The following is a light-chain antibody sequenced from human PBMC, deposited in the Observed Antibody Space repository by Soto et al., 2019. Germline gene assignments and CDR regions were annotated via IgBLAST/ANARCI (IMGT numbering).Light chain of an antibody. CDR3: QEYNTWPWT. CDR1: QSVNNN. Sequence: ETLMTQSPATLSVSPGERATLSCRASQSVNNNLAWYLQKLGHAPRVLIYGASTRATGIPSRFTGSGSGTEFILTITSLQSEDSAVYYCQEYNTWPWTFGQGTKVEFK. J-gene: IGKJ1*01. V-gene: IGKV3-15*01. CDR2: GAS.